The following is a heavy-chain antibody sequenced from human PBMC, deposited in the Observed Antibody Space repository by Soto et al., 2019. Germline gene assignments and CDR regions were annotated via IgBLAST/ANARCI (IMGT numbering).Heavy chain of an antibody. CDR2: INPNSGGT. J-gene: IGHJ6*02. CDR1: GYTFTGYY. V-gene: IGHV1-2*02. Sequence: QVQLVQSGAEVKKPGASVKVSCKASGYTFTGYYMHWVRQAPGQGLEWMGWINPNSGGTNYAQKCQGRVTMTRDTSTSTAYMELSRLRPDDRAVYYCAGDQQGDYTYSYYGMDVWGQGTTVTVSS. CDR3: AGDQQGDYTYSYYGMDV. D-gene: IGHD4-4*01.